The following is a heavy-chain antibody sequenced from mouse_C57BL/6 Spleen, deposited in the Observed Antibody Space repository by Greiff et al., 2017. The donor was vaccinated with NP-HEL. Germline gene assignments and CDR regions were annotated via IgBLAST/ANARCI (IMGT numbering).Heavy chain of an antibody. CDR1: GFTFSSYA. D-gene: IGHD2-4*01. V-gene: IGHV5-9-1*02. CDR3: TREGLYDYDDAWFAY. CDR2: ISSGGDYI. Sequence: EVQLVESGEGLVKPGGSLKLSCAASGFTFSSYAMSWVRQTPEKRLEWVAYISSGGDYIYYADTVKGRFTISRDNARNTLYLQMSSLKSEDTAMYYCTREGLYDYDDAWFAYWGQGTLVTVSA. J-gene: IGHJ3*01.